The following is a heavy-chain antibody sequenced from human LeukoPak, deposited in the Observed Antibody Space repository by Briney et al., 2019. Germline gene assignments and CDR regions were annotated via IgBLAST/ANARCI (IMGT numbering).Heavy chain of an antibody. Sequence: SQTLSLTCTVSGGSISSGGYYWSWIRQHPGKGLEWIGYICDSGSTYYNPSLKSRVTISVDTSKNQFSLKLSSVTAADTAVYYCASVARGRYCSGGSCSNYWGQGTLVTVSS. J-gene: IGHJ4*02. CDR1: GGSISSGGYY. CDR2: ICDSGST. V-gene: IGHV4-31*03. D-gene: IGHD2-15*01. CDR3: ASVARGRYCSGGSCSNY.